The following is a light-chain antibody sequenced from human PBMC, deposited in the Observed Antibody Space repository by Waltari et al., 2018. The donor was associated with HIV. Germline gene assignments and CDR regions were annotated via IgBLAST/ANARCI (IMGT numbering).Light chain of an antibody. CDR3: QQGDTWPHT. V-gene: IGKV3-11*01. CDR1: HGVGTV. Sequence: EVVLTQSPATLPVSPGERATLSCRASHGVGTVLHWYRHRRRQAPTRVVLDASKRATGIPARFSGSGSGTDFTLTISNVEPEDVAVYYCQQGDTWPHTFGGGTSVEI. J-gene: IGKJ4*01. CDR2: DAS.